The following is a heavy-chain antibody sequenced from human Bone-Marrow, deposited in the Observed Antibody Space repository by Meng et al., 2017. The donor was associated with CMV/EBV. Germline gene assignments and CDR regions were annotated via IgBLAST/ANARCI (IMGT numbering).Heavy chain of an antibody. V-gene: IGHV1-2*02. Sequence: QVQLVQPGAEMKTPGASVKVSCTTSGFTFSYYDIHWVRQAPGQGLEWMGWVNSKNEATNYARKFQGRVSMTRDTSISTAHMELSRLMSDDTAVYYCVRSSGWSLFDYWGQGTLVTVSS. CDR2: VNSKNEAT. CDR3: VRSSGWSLFDY. CDR1: GFTFSYYD. D-gene: IGHD6-19*01. J-gene: IGHJ4*02.